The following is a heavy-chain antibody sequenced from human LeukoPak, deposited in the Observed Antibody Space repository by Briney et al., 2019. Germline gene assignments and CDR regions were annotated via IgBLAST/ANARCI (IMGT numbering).Heavy chain of an antibody. D-gene: IGHD3-10*01. CDR1: GYTFTGYY. CDR3: ASADTHYYGSGSPNPPFDP. V-gene: IGHV1-2*02. Sequence: ASVKVSCKASGYTFTGYYMHWVRQAPGQGLEWMGWINPNNGGTNYAQKFQGRVTMTRDTSISTAYMELSRLRSDDTAVYYCASADTHYYGSGSPNPPFDPWGQGTLVTVSS. CDR2: INPNNGGT. J-gene: IGHJ5*02.